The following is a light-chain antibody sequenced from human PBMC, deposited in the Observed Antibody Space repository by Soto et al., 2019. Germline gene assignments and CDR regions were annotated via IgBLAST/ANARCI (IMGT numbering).Light chain of an antibody. CDR2: DAS. CDR3: QQGSAWPLT. V-gene: IGKV3-15*01. J-gene: IGKJ4*01. Sequence: EVVMTQSPGTLSVSPGERATLSCRASQNIRSNLAWYQQKPGQAPRLLIFDASKRATGIPARFSGGGSGTEFNLTISSLQSEDFAVYYCQQGSAWPLTFGGWTKVEIK. CDR1: QNIRSN.